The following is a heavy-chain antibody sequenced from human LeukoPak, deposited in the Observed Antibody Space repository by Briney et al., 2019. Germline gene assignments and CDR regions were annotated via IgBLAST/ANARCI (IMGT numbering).Heavy chain of an antibody. CDR2: ISAYNGNT. CDR3: ATSLGATLYFDY. CDR1: GYTSTSYG. V-gene: IGHV1-18*01. D-gene: IGHD1-26*01. Sequence: ASVKVSCKASGYTSTSYGISWVRQAPGQGLEWMGWISAYNGNTNYAQKLQGRVTMTTDTSTSTAYMELRSLRSDDTAVYYCATSLGATLYFDYWGQGTLVTVSS. J-gene: IGHJ4*02.